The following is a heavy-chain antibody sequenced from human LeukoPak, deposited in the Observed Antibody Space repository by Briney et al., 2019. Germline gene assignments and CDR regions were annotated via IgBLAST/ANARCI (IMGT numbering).Heavy chain of an antibody. CDR2: IRQGGSEE. CDR3: ARDPADIVVVPAAMSWFDP. Sequence: PGGSLRLSCVASGFSFSSYWMTWVRQAPGKGLEWVANIRQGGSEEYYVDSVQGRFTISRDNAKNSLFLQMNSLRAEDTAVYYCARDPADIVVVPAAMSWFDPWGQGTLVTVSS. D-gene: IGHD2-2*01. CDR1: GFSFSSYW. J-gene: IGHJ5*02. V-gene: IGHV3-7*01.